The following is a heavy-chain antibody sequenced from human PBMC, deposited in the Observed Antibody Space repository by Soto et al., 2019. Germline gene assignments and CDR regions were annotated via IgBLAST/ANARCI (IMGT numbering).Heavy chain of an antibody. CDR2: IYSGGSS. CDR1: GSTVSSNY. D-gene: IGHD3-22*01. J-gene: IGHJ3*02. CDR3: AKAGYDYYDSSGPGGRDAFDI. Sequence: GGSLRLSCAASGSTVSSNYMSWVRQAPGKGLEWVSVIYSGGSSYYADSVKGRFTISRDNSKNTLYLQMNSLRAEDTAVYYCAKAGYDYYDSSGPGGRDAFDIWGQGTMVTVSS. V-gene: IGHV3-53*01.